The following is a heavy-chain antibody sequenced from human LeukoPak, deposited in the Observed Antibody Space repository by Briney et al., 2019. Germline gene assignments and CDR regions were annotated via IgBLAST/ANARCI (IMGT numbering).Heavy chain of an antibody. Sequence: GGSLRLSCAASGFTFSSYAMSWVRQAPGKGLEWVSAISGSGGSTYYADSVKGRFTISRDNSKHTLYLQMNSLRAEDTAVYYCAKGWDYCSSTSCYDMDFDYWGQGTLVTVSS. J-gene: IGHJ4*02. CDR2: ISGSGGST. CDR1: GFTFSSYA. V-gene: IGHV3-23*01. CDR3: AKGWDYCSSTSCYDMDFDY. D-gene: IGHD2-2*01.